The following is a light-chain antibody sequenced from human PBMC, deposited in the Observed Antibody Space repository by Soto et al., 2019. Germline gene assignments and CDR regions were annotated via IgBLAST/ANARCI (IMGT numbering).Light chain of an antibody. CDR2: GAS. J-gene: IGKJ3*01. CDR3: QHYNQWPPFT. Sequence: ERVMTQSPATLSVSPGERATLSCRASQSVKSSLAWYQHKPGQVPRLLIYGASTRATGVPVRFSGSGSGTDFTLTISSLQAEDVAVYYCQHYNQWPPFTFGPGTKVDIK. V-gene: IGKV3-15*01. CDR1: QSVKSS.